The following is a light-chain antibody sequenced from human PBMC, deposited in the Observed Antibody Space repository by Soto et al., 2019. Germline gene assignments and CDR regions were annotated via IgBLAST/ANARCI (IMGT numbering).Light chain of an antibody. CDR1: QSVSTSY. V-gene: IGKV3D-20*02. CDR3: QQRHNWPRT. Sequence: EVRVSQSAGTLSLSTGERATLSCRASQSVSTSYVAWYQQKFGQAPRLLIYDAFSRATGIPDRFSASGSGTDFTLTISRLEPEDFAVYYCQQRHNWPRTFRHATK. J-gene: IGKJ1*01. CDR2: DAF.